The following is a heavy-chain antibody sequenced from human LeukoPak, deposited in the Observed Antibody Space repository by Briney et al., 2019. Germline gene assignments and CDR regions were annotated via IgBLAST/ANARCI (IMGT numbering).Heavy chain of an antibody. Sequence: SETLSLTCTVSGGSISNHFWSWIRQPPGKGLEWIGYVYYSGSTNYNPSLKSRVSMSVDTSKNQFSLNLSSVTAADTAVYYCARPRMATIDYWGQGTLVTVSS. J-gene: IGHJ4*02. CDR1: GGSISNHF. V-gene: IGHV4-59*08. CDR2: VYYSGST. D-gene: IGHD5-24*01. CDR3: ARPRMATIDY.